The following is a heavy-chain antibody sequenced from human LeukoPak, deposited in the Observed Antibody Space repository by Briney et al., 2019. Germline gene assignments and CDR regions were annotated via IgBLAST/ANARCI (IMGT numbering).Heavy chain of an antibody. CDR2: INHSGST. CDR3: ARSTATDY. J-gene: IGHJ4*02. CDR1: GGSFSGYY. Sequence: SETLSLTCAVYGGSFSGYYWSWIRQPPGKGLEWIGEINHSGSTNYNPSLKSRVTISVDTSKNQFSLRLSSVTAADTAVYYCARSTATDYWGQGTLVTVSS. D-gene: IGHD5-18*01. V-gene: IGHV4-34*01.